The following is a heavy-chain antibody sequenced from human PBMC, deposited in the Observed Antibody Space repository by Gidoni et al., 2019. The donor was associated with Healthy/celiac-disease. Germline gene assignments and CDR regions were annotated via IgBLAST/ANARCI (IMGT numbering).Heavy chain of an antibody. CDR3: ARAAAGLDAFDI. J-gene: IGHJ3*02. V-gene: IGHV3-13*01. D-gene: IGHD6-13*01. CDR2: IGTAGDT. CDR1: GFTLSSYD. Sequence: EVQLVESGGGLVQPGGSLRLSCAASGFTLSSYDMHWVRQATGKGLEWVSAIGTAGDTYYPGSVKGRFTISRENAKNSLYLQMNSLRAGDTAVYYCARAAAGLDAFDIWGQGTMVTVSS.